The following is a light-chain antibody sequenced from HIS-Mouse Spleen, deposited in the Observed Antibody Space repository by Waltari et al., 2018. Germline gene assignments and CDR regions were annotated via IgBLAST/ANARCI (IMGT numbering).Light chain of an antibody. CDR1: SSDAGSYNL. CDR3: CSYAGSSTLV. Sequence: QSALTQPASVSGSPGQSLPISCTGTSSDAGSYNLVSWYQQHPVKAPNRMLYEGSKRPSGVSNRFSGSKSGNTASLTISGLQAEDEADYYCCSYAGSSTLVFGGGTKLTVL. CDR2: EGS. J-gene: IGLJ3*02. V-gene: IGLV2-23*01.